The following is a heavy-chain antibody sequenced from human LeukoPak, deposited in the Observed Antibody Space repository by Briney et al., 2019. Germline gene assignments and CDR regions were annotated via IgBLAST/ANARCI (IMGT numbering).Heavy chain of an antibody. CDR3: ARGARPGYCSSTSCYAGDAFDI. CDR2: IYYSGST. V-gene: IGHV4-30-4*01. CDR1: GGSISSGDYY. Sequence: SQTLSLTCTVSGGSISSGDYYWSWIRQPPGKGLEWIGYIYYSGSTYYNPSLKSRVTISVDTSKNQFSLKLSSVTAADTAVYYCARGARPGYCSSTSCYAGDAFDIWGQGTMVTVSS. D-gene: IGHD2-2*01. J-gene: IGHJ3*02.